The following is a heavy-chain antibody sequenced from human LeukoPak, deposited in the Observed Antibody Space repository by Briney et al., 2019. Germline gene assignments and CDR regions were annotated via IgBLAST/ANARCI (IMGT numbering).Heavy chain of an antibody. V-gene: IGHV3-23*01. J-gene: IGHJ4*02. D-gene: IGHD6-19*01. CDR1: GFSISTYP. CDR2: ITLSGTDT. Sequence: GGSLRLSCTAPGFSISTYPMAWVRQAPGKGLQWVSTITLSGTDTFYADSVKGRFTISRDISKNTLSLQMNSLRAEDTALYYCAKYTSGWVNDYWGQGTLVTVSS. CDR3: AKYTSGWVNDY.